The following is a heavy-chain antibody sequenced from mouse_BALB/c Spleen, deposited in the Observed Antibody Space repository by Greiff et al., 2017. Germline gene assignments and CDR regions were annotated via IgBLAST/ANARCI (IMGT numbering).Heavy chain of an antibody. D-gene: IGHD3-1*01. J-gene: IGHJ2*01. CDR3: ARDSGRDY. Sequence: EVMLVESGGGLVKPGGSLKLSCEASGFTFSDYYMYWVRQTPEKRLEWVATISDGGSYTYYPDSVKGRFTIARDNAKNNLYLQMSSLKSEDTAMYYCARDSGRDYWGQGTTLTVSS. CDR1: GFTFSDYY. CDR2: ISDGGSYT. V-gene: IGHV5-4*02.